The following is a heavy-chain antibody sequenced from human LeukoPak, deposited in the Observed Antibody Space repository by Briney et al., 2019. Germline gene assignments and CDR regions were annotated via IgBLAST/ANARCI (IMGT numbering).Heavy chain of an antibody. Sequence: GGSLRLSCAASGFTVSSNYMSWVRQAPGKGLEWVSAISGSGGSAYYADSVKGRFTISRDNSKNTLYLQMNSLRAEDTAVYYCAKVMWIRGQWPIDYWGQGTLVTVSS. J-gene: IGHJ4*02. CDR3: AKVMWIRGQWPIDY. V-gene: IGHV3-23*01. CDR1: GFTVSSNY. CDR2: ISGSGGSA. D-gene: IGHD3-10*01.